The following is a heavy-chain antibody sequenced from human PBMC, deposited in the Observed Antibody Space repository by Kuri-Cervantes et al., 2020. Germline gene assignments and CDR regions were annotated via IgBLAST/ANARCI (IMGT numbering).Heavy chain of an antibody. CDR2: INSDGSTT. Sequence: GESLKISCAASGFTFSSFWMHWVRQAPGKGLVWVSRINSDGSTTNYADSVKGRFTISRDNSKNTLYLQMNSLRAEDTAVYYCASLNSGSYLPFDYWGQGTLVTVSS. J-gene: IGHJ4*02. CDR3: ASLNSGSYLPFDY. D-gene: IGHD1-26*01. V-gene: IGHV3-74*01. CDR1: GFTFSSFW.